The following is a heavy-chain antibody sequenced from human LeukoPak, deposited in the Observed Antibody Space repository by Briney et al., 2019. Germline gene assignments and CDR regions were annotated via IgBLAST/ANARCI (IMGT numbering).Heavy chain of an antibody. CDR2: IYSGGST. D-gene: IGHD5-24*01. J-gene: IGHJ6*03. CDR1: GFTVSSNY. V-gene: IGHV3-66*01. CDR3: ARNVEMATIGDYYYYMDV. Sequence: GGSLRLSCAASGFTVSSNYMSWVRQAPGKGLEWVSVIYSGGSTYYADSVKGRFTISRDNSKNTLYLQMNSLRAEDTAVYYCARNVEMATIGDYYYYMDVWGKGTTVTVSS.